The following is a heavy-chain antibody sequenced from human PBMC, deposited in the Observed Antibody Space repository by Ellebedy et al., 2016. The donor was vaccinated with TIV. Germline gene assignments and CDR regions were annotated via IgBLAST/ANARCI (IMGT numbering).Heavy chain of an antibody. CDR1: GFNFRDYY. J-gene: IGHJ6*02. Sequence: GGSLRLSCAGPGFNFRDYYMSWVRQAPGKGLEWLAYITSSGDIKYYTDSVKGRFTISRDNANSSLHLQMNRLRAEDTAVYYCTRDPGSTRFYYYYGMDVWGQGTTVTVSS. CDR2: ITSSGDIK. V-gene: IGHV3-11*01. D-gene: IGHD2-2*01. CDR3: TRDPGSTRFYYYYGMDV.